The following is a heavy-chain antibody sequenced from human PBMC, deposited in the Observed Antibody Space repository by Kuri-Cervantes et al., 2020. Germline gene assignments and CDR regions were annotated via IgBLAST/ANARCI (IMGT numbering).Heavy chain of an antibody. CDR2: INPNSGGT. V-gene: IGHV1-2*02. CDR3: ARARGHVLRFLEPNGWFDP. D-gene: IGHD3-3*01. CDR1: GYTFTGYY. Sequence: ASVKVSCKASGYTFTGYYMHWVRQAPGQGLEWMGWINPNSGGTNYAQKFQGRVTMTRDTSISTAYMELSSLRSEDTAVYYCARARGHVLRFLEPNGWFDPWGQGTLVTVSS. J-gene: IGHJ5*02.